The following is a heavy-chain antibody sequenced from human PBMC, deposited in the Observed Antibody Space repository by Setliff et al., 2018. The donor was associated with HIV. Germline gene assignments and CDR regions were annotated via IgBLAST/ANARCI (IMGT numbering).Heavy chain of an antibody. J-gene: IGHJ3*02. CDR1: GFNFKNAW. CDR3: ILLGMHGAFDI. CDR2: IKSRVDGETT. Sequence: GESLTISCAGSGFNFKNAWMSWVRQAPGKGLEWVGRIKSRVDGETTAYAAPLKGRFTISRDDSKNTLYLQMDSLSTEDTAVYYCILLGMHGAFDIWGQGTMVT. D-gene: IGHD7-27*01. V-gene: IGHV3-15*01.